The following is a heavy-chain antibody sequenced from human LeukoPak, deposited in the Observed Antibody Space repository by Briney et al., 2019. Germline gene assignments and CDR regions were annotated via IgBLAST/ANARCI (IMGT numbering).Heavy chain of an antibody. Sequence: PSETLSLTCTVSGGSISSYYWSWIRQPPGKGLEWIGYIYYSGSTNYNPSLKSRDTISVDTSKNQFSLKLSSVAAADTAVYYCARDPSLYSSSWYGNFDYWGQGTLVTVSS. CDR1: GGSISSYY. CDR2: IYYSGST. D-gene: IGHD6-13*01. CDR3: ARDPSLYSSSWYGNFDY. V-gene: IGHV4-59*01. J-gene: IGHJ4*02.